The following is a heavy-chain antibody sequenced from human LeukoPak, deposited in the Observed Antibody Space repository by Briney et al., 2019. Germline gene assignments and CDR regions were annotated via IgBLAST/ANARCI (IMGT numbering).Heavy chain of an antibody. D-gene: IGHD3-22*01. J-gene: IGHJ4*02. CDR2: IYYSGST. CDR3: ARHGGYYDSSGY. V-gene: IGHV4-59*01. Sequence: PSETLSLTCTVSGGSISSYYWSWIRQPPGKGLEWIGYIYYSGSTNYHPSLKSRVTISVDTSKNQFSLKLSSVTAADTAVYYCARHGGYYDSSGYWGQGTLVTVSS. CDR1: GGSISSYY.